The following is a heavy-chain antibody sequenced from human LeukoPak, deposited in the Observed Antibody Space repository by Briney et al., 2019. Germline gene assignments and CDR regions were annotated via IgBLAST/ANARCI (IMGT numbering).Heavy chain of an antibody. CDR2: IYYSGRT. CDR3: ARRRYYDGSGYSE. J-gene: IGHJ1*01. V-gene: IGHV4-39*01. Sequence: SETLSLTCSVSGDSLSRSDSYWDWIRQPPGKGLEWIVTIYYSGRTYYTPSLKSRVTMSVAPSNNQFSLNLRSVTDAATALYYCARRRYYDGSGYSEWGQGTLLSVSS. CDR1: GDSLSRSDSY. D-gene: IGHD3-22*01.